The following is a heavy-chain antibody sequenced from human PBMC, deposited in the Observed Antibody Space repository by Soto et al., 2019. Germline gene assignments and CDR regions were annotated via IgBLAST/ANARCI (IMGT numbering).Heavy chain of an antibody. Sequence: DVQLLESGGGLVQPGGSLTLSCAASRFTLSDYAMSWVRQAPGKGLEWVSAIGGGGADTYYADSVKGRFTIPRDNSRSTLYLQMNSLRDEDTAVYYCAKDAVPYNGKWDWFDSWGQGTLVTVSS. CDR2: IGGGGADT. D-gene: IGHD1-26*01. V-gene: IGHV3-23*01. J-gene: IGHJ5*01. CDR1: RFTLSDYA. CDR3: AKDAVPYNGKWDWFDS.